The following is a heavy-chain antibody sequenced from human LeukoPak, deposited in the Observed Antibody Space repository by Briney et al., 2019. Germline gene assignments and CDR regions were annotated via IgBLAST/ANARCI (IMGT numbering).Heavy chain of an antibody. J-gene: IGHJ4*02. CDR3: ATAAAKVWGSYRPDC. CDR1: GFTFSSSS. V-gene: IGHV3-48*02. Sequence: GGSLRLSCVVSGFTFSSSSMNWVRQAPGKGLEWVSYISGSSSTIYYADSMKGRFTISRDNAKNSLYLQMNSLRDEDTAVYYCATAAAKVWGSYRPDCWGQGTLVTVSS. CDR2: ISGSSSTI. D-gene: IGHD3-16*02.